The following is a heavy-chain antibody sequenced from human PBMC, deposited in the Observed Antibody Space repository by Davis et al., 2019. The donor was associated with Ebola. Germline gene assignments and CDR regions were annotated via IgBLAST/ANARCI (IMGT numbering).Heavy chain of an antibody. J-gene: IGHJ4*02. CDR1: GFTFSSYA. Sequence: GESLKISCAASGFTFSSYAMSWVRQAPGKGLVWVSRSNSDGSSTTYADSVKGRFTISRDNAKNTLYLQMNSLSAEDTAVYYCARGRGDCKSTSCFIDYWGQGTLVTVSS. V-gene: IGHV3-74*01. CDR2: SNSDGSST. CDR3: ARGRGDCKSTSCFIDY. D-gene: IGHD2-2*01.